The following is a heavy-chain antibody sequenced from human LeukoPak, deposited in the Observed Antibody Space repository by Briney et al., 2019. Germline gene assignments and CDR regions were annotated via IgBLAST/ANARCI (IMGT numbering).Heavy chain of an antibody. Sequence: SVKVSCKASGGTFSSYAICWVRQAPGQGLEWMGGIIPIFGTANYAQKFQGRVTITTDESTSTAYMELSSLRSEDTAVYYCAGDSYDSSGYFSQDAFDIWGQGTMVTVSS. CDR3: AGDSYDSSGYFSQDAFDI. CDR1: GGTFSSYA. D-gene: IGHD3-22*01. J-gene: IGHJ3*02. CDR2: IIPIFGTA. V-gene: IGHV1-69*05.